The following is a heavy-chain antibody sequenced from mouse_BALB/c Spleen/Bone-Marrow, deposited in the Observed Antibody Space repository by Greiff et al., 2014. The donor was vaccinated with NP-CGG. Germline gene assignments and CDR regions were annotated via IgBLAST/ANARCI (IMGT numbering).Heavy chain of an antibody. Sequence: QVQLQQPGSVLVRAGASVKLSCKASGYTFTSSWMHWAKQRPGQGLEWIGEIHPNSGNTNYNEKFKGKATLTVDTSSSTAYVDLSSLTSEDSAVYYCANYYGSSSYWGQGTTLPVSS. CDR2: IHPNSGNT. V-gene: IGHV1S130*01. CDR1: GYTFTSSW. D-gene: IGHD1-1*01. CDR3: ANYYGSSSY. J-gene: IGHJ2*01.